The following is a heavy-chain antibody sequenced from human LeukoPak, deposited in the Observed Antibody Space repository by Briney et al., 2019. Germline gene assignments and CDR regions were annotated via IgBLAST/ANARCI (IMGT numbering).Heavy chain of an antibody. CDR3: ARDLVQLWSKDY. V-gene: IGHV3-23*01. D-gene: IGHD5-18*01. Sequence: GGSLRLSCAASGFTFSSYAMSWVRQAPGKGLEWVSAISGSGGSTYYADSVKGRFTISRDNSKNTLYLQMNSLRAEDTAVYYCARDLVQLWSKDYWGQGTLVTVSS. J-gene: IGHJ4*02. CDR1: GFTFSSYA. CDR2: ISGSGGST.